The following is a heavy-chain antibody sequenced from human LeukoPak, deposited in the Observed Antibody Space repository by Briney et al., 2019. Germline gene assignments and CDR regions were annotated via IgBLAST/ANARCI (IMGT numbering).Heavy chain of an antibody. CDR1: GGSISSSSYY. J-gene: IGHJ5*02. Sequence: SETLSLTCTVSGGSISSSSYYWGWIRQPPGKGLEWIGSIYYSGSTNYNPSLKSRVTISVDTSKNQFSLKLSSVTAADTAVYYCARQGDLYQEFDPWGQGTLVTVSS. D-gene: IGHD3-16*01. CDR2: IYYSGST. V-gene: IGHV4-39*01. CDR3: ARQGDLYQEFDP.